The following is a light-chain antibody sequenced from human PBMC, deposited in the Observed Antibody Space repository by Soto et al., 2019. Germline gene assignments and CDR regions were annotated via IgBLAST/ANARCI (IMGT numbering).Light chain of an antibody. CDR2: GAS. CDR1: QSVSGN. Sequence: EIVMTQSPVTLSVSPGERATLSCRSSQSVSGNYIAWYQQKPGQAPRLLIYGASTRATGIPGRFTGSGSGTAFTLSITSLQSEDFAVYYCQQYSAWPLKFGQGTTVDIK. J-gene: IGKJ1*01. CDR3: QQYSAWPLK. V-gene: IGKV3-15*01.